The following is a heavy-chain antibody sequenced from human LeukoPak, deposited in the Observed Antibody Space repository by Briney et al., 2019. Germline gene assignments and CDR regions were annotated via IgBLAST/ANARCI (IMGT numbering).Heavy chain of an antibody. V-gene: IGHV3-33*06. CDR3: AKDPGLGGYYYDSSGYPS. Sequence: GGSLRLSCAASGFTFSSYGMHWVRQAPGKGLEWVAVIWYDGSNKYYADSVKGRFTTSRDNSKNTLYLQMNSLRAEDTAVYYCAKDPGLGGYYYDSSGYPSWGQGTLVTVSS. CDR1: GFTFSSYG. D-gene: IGHD3-22*01. J-gene: IGHJ4*02. CDR2: IWYDGSNK.